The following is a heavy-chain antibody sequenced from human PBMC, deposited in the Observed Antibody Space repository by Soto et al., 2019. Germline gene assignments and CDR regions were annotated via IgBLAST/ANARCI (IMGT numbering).Heavy chain of an antibody. CDR1: GFTFSSYW. CDR2: INQDGSEI. D-gene: IGHD6-6*01. J-gene: IGHJ3*01. V-gene: IGHV3-7*03. Sequence: GGSLRLSCAASGFTFSSYWMSWVRQAPGKGLEWVAKINQDGSEIYYVDSVKGRFTISRDNAKNSLHLQMNSLKAEDTALYLCARDRTEQLVGGFDLWGQGTMVTVSS. CDR3: ARDRTEQLVGGFDL.